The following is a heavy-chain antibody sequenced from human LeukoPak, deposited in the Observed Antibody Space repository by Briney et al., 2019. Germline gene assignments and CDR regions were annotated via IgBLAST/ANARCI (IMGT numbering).Heavy chain of an antibody. CDR2: IYPGDSDT. D-gene: IGHD1-20*01. CDR3: ARLITGTTLLDYYYGMDV. V-gene: IGHV5-51*01. Sequence: GESLKISCKGSGYSFTSYWIGWVRQMPGKGLEWMGIIYPGDSDTRYSPSFQGQVTISADKSISTAYLQWSSLKASDTAMYYCARLITGTTLLDYYYGMDVWGEGTTVTVSS. J-gene: IGHJ6*04. CDR1: GYSFTSYW.